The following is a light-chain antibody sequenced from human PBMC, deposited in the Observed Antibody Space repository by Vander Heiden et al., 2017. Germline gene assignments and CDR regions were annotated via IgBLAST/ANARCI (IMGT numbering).Light chain of an antibody. CDR3: QQNNIYPWT. J-gene: IGKJ1*01. V-gene: IGKV1-5*03. Sequence: DIQITQSPSTLSASVGDSGTIPGRASRGVSDWVAWYQQKPGKARKLLIYRASSLESGVPSRFSGSGSGTEFTLTISSLQPDDFATYYCQQNNIYPWTFGQGTKVEIK. CDR2: RAS. CDR1: RGVSDW.